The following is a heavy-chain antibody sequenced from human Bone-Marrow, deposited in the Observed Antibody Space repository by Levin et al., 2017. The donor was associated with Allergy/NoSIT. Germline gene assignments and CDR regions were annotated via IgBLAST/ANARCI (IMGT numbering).Heavy chain of an antibody. Sequence: QTLSLTCAFSGFSLSTSGMCVSWIRQPPGKALEWLARIDWDDDKYYSTSLKTRLIISKDTSKNQVVLTMTNMYPVDTATYYCARATNHYYGRGFDYWGQGTLVTVSS. V-gene: IGHV2-70*11. CDR1: GFSLSTSGMC. J-gene: IGHJ4*02. CDR3: ARATNHYYGRGFDY. D-gene: IGHD3-10*01. CDR2: IDWDDDK.